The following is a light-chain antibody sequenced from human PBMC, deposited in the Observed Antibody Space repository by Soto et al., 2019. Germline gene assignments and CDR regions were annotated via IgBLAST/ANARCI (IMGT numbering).Light chain of an antibody. CDR1: QSVSSD. CDR3: QESYSFLWGT. CDR2: GAS. Sequence: IVMTQSPATLSVSPGERATLSCRASQSVSSDLAWYHQKPGQAPRLLIYGASTRATGIPARFSGSGSGTDFTLTISSLQREDFATYYCQESYSFLWGTSGQGTKVDIK. V-gene: IGKV3-15*01. J-gene: IGKJ1*01.